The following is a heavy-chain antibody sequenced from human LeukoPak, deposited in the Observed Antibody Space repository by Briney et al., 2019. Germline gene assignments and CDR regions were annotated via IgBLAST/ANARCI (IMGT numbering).Heavy chain of an antibody. CDR1: GYTFTDHY. V-gene: IGHV1-2*02. CDR2: IKPNSGGT. CDR3: ARDRWQ. J-gene: IGHJ4*02. D-gene: IGHD4-23*01. Sequence: ASVKVSCTASGYTFTDHYIHWVRQAPGQGLEWMAWIKPNSGGTNYAQKFQGRVTMTSDTSISTAYMELSRLRSDDTAVYYCARDRWQWGQGTPVTVSS.